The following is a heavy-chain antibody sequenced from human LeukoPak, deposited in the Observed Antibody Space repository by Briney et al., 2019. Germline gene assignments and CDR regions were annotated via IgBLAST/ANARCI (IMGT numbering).Heavy chain of an antibody. J-gene: IGHJ4*02. CDR1: GFTFSNAW. CDR3: TTATDMIYFGSWSPSVDY. V-gene: IGHV3-15*01. D-gene: IGHD3-10*01. CDR2: VKSKTDGETT. Sequence: GGSLRLSCAASGFTFSNAWMSWVRQAPGKGLEWVGRVKSKTDGETTDYAAPVKGRFSISRDDSKNTLYLQMNSLKTEDTAVYYCTTATDMIYFGSWSPSVDYWGQGTLVTVSS.